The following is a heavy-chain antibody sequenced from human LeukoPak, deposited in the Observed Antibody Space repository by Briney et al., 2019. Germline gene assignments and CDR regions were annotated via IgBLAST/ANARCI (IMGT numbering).Heavy chain of an antibody. J-gene: IGHJ6*03. D-gene: IGHD3-3*01. Sequence: SETLSLTCTVSGGSISSYYWSWIRQPAGKGLEWIGRIYTSGSTNYNPSPKSRVTMSVDTSKNQFSLKLSSVTAADTAVYYCARDHDFWSGYYTGGFKDYYYYMDVWGKGTTVTVSS. CDR3: ARDHDFWSGYYTGGFKDYYYYMDV. CDR1: GGSISSYY. V-gene: IGHV4-4*07. CDR2: IYTSGST.